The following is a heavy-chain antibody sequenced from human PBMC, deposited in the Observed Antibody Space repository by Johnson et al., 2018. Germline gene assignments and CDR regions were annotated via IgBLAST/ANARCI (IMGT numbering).Heavy chain of an antibody. CDR1: GGSISRYY. Sequence: QVQLQESGPGLMKPSETLSLTCTVSGGSISRYYWTWVRQPPGKGLEWVGHIYYTGDTSYNPSLKSRVTISVDTSKNQFSLKLNSLTSADTAVYYCASGGMVGEYYGMDVWGQGTTVTVSS. V-gene: IGHV4-59*01. CDR2: IYYTGDT. J-gene: IGHJ6*02. CDR3: ASGGMVGEYYGMDV. D-gene: IGHD1-26*01.